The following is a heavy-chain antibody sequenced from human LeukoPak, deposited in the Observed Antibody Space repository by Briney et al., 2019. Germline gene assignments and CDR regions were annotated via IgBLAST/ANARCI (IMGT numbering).Heavy chain of an antibody. CDR2: IYYSGGT. Sequence: KGSETLSLTCTVSGGSISSYYWGWIRQPPGKGLEWVGYIYYSGGTIYNPSLKSRVTISVDTSKNQFSLRLSSVTAADAAVYYCARLVATGIYYYYYMDVWGKGTTVTVSS. J-gene: IGHJ6*03. V-gene: IGHV4-59*01. CDR1: GGSISSYY. CDR3: ARLVATGIYYYYYMDV. D-gene: IGHD7-27*01.